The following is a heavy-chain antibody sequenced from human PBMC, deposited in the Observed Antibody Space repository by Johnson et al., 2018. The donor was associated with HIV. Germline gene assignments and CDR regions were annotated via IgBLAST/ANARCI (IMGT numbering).Heavy chain of an antibody. Sequence: MQLVESGGGLVQPGGSLRLSCAASGFIVSGNYMIWVRQAPGKGLAWVSVIYSGGSTYYADSVKGSFNISRDKSKNTLYLQMSSLRAEDTAVYYCARHYGWGDHWDAFDIWGQGTMVTVSS. D-gene: IGHD2-8*02. CDR1: GFIVSGNY. CDR3: ARHYGWGDHWDAFDI. V-gene: IGHV3-66*04. J-gene: IGHJ3*02. CDR2: IYSGGST.